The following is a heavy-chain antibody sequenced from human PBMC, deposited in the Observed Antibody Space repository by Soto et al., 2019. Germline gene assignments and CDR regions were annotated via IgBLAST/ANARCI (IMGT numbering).Heavy chain of an antibody. CDR3: ETEHTNLQNWFDT. D-gene: IGHD4-4*01. CDR2: IYYSGST. CDR1: GGSISSGGYY. V-gene: IGHV4-31*03. J-gene: IGHJ5*02. Sequence: SETLSLTCTVSGGSISSGGYYWSWIRQHPGKGLEWIGYIYYSGSTYYNPSLKSRVTISVDTSKNQFSLKLSSVTAADTAVYYCETEHTNLQNWFDTWGQGTLVTVSS.